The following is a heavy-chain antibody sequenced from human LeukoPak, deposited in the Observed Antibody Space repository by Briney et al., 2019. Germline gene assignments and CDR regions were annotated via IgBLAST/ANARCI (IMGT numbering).Heavy chain of an antibody. V-gene: IGHV4-34*01. CDR2: NTHSGIT. D-gene: IGHD6-19*01. J-gene: IGHJ4*02. CDR1: GGSFSGYY. Sequence: SETLSLTCAVYGGSFSGYYWSWIRQSPGKGLEWIGENTHSGITNYNPSLESRVTISVDTSKHQFSLNLNSVTAADTAVYYCARGPASGWVDYWGQGTLVTVSS. CDR3: ARGPASGWVDY.